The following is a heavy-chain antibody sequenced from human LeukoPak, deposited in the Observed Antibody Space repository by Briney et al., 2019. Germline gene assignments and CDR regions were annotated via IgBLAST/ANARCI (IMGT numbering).Heavy chain of an antibody. V-gene: IGHV4-59*12. D-gene: IGHD6-13*01. CDR2: IYYSGST. CDR1: GGSISSYY. CDR3: ARDQKRYSSSWYVPFYYMDV. Sequence: PSETLSLTCTVSGGSISSYYWSWIRQPPGKGLEWIGYIYYSGSTNYNPSLKSRVAISVDTSKNQFSLKLSSVTAADTAVYYCARDQKRYSSSWYVPFYYMDVWGKGTTVTVSS. J-gene: IGHJ6*03.